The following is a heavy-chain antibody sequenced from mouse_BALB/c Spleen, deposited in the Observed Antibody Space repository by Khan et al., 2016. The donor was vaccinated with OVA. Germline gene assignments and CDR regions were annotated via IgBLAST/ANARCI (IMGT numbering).Heavy chain of an antibody. CDR3: VRDGAYHRNDGWFAY. CDR1: GYTFTSYT. V-gene: IGHV1-4*01. D-gene: IGHD2-14*01. Sequence: QVQLQQSGAELARPGASVKMSCKASGYTFTSYTIHWIKLRPGQGLEWIGYINPSNGYTTYNQKFKDKATLTADKSSTTAYMQLSSLTSDDSAVYTSVRDGAYHRNDGWFAYWGQGTLVTVSA. CDR2: INPSNGYT. J-gene: IGHJ3*01.